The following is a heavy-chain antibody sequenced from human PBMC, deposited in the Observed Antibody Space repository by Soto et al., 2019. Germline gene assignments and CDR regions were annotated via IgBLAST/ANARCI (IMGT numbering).Heavy chain of an antibody. V-gene: IGHV3-30*18. CDR1: GFSFSAYG. Sequence: PGGSLRLSCAASGFSFSAYGMHWVRQAPGKGLEWVAFISYDGSNTYYADSVKGRFTISRDNSKSTLYLQMNSLRPEDTAVFYCAKDENSYICTNGVCYPDYWGQGTLVPVYS. CDR3: AKDENSYICTNGVCYPDY. CDR2: ISYDGSNT. J-gene: IGHJ4*02. D-gene: IGHD2-8*01.